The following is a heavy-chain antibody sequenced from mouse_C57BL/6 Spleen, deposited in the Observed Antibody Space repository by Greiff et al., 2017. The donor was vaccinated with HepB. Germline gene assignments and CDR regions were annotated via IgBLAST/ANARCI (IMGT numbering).Heavy chain of an antibody. J-gene: IGHJ4*01. CDR2: INPNNGGT. Sequence: EVQLVESGPELVKPGASVKIPCKASGYTFTDYNMDWVKQSHGKSLEWIGDINPNNGGTIYNQKFKGKATLTVDKSSSTAYMELRSLTSEDTAVYYCARSDDYDLAMDYWGQGTSVTVSS. CDR1: GYTFTDYN. CDR3: ARSDDYDLAMDY. D-gene: IGHD2-4*01. V-gene: IGHV1-18*01.